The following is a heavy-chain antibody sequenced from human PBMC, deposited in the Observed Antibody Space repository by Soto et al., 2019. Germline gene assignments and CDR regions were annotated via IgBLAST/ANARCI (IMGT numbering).Heavy chain of an antibody. J-gene: IGHJ6*02. CDR2: ISYDGSKK. Sequence: QVQLVASGGGVVQPGRSLRLSCAASGFTFSSYAMHWVRQAPGKGLELVAVISYDGSKKYYADSVKGRFTISRDNSTNTLYLQMNSLRAEDTAVYYCAREGHMVRGDDGMDVWGQGTTVTVSS. D-gene: IGHD3-10*01. V-gene: IGHV3-30-3*01. CDR1: GFTFSSYA. CDR3: AREGHMVRGDDGMDV.